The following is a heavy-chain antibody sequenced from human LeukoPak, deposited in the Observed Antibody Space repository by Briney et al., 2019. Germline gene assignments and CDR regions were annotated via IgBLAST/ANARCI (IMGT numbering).Heavy chain of an antibody. CDR1: GFTFSDYY. V-gene: IGHV3-11*04. CDR3: ARGYSSSWYYVPAAFDI. D-gene: IGHD6-13*01. Sequence: PGGSLRLSCAASGFTFSDYYMSWIRQAPGKGLEWVSYISSSGSTIYYADSVKGRFTISRDNAKNSLYLQMNSLRAEDTAVYYCARGYSSSWYYVPAAFDIWGQGTMVTVSS. J-gene: IGHJ3*02. CDR2: ISSSGSTI.